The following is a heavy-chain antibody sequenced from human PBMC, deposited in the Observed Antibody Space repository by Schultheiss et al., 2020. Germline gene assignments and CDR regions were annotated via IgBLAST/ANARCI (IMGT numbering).Heavy chain of an antibody. J-gene: IGHJ4*02. D-gene: IGHD6-13*01. Sequence: GGSLRLSCAASGFTFSSYGMHWVRQAPGKGLEWVAFIRYDGSNKYYADSVKGRFTISRDNSKNTLYLQMNSLRAEDTAVYYCARDSSSWPHGDCSLDYWGQGTLVTVSS. V-gene: IGHV3-30*02. CDR3: ARDSSSWPHGDCSLDY. CDR1: GFTFSSYG. CDR2: IRYDGSNK.